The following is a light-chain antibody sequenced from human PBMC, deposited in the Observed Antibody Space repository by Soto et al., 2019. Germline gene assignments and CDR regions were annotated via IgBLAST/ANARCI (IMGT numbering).Light chain of an antibody. J-gene: IGKJ2*01. CDR2: GSS. CDR1: QSVSNNY. CDR3: QLYGSSPPYT. V-gene: IGKV3-20*01. Sequence: EVVLTQSPGTLSLSPGERASLSCRASQSVSNNYLAWYQQKPGQSPKLLIFGSSDRATVIPDRFSGSGSGTDFTLTLSRLEPEDFAVYYCQLYGSSPPYTFGQGTKLEIK.